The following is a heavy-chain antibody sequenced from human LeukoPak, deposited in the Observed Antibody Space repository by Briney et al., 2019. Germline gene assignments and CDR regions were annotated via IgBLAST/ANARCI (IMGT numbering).Heavy chain of an antibody. J-gene: IGHJ4*02. V-gene: IGHV1-3*01. Sequence: RASVKVSCKASGYTLSTYTMHCLRQAPGQRPEWMGCIYAGNGNVKYSQNFQARVTITRDTSANTAYLELSSLRSENTAVYYCAREVAIWGQGTLVTVSS. CDR1: GYTLSTYT. CDR2: IYAGNGNV. CDR3: AREVAI. D-gene: IGHD2-15*01.